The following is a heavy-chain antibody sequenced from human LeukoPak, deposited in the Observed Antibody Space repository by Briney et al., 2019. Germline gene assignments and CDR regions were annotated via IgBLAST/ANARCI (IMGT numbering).Heavy chain of an antibody. Sequence: SQTLSLTCAISGDSVSSNSAACNWIRQSPSRGLEWLGRTYYRSKWYNDYAVSVKSRITINPDTSRNQFSLHLNSVTPEDTAMYYCTRTSSGPDYWGQGTLVTVSS. J-gene: IGHJ4*02. D-gene: IGHD6-19*01. V-gene: IGHV6-1*01. CDR2: TYYRSKWYN. CDR1: GDSVSSNSAA. CDR3: TRTSSGPDY.